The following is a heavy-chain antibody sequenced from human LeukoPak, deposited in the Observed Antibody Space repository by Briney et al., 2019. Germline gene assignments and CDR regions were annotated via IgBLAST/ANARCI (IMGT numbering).Heavy chain of an antibody. D-gene: IGHD2-2*01. CDR2: IFHRGGT. CDR1: NDSISSGDYY. Sequence: PSETLSLTCTVSNDSISSGDYYWNWIRQPPGKGLEWIGYIFHRGGTSYNPSLKSRVFFSVDTSQNQFSLKLNSVTAADTAVYYCARDHIVVVPAAVYGWFDPWGQGTLVTVSS. CDR3: ARDHIVVVPAAVYGWFDP. V-gene: IGHV4-30-4*01. J-gene: IGHJ5*02.